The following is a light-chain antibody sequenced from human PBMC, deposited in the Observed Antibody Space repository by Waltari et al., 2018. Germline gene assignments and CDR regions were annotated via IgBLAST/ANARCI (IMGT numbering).Light chain of an antibody. CDR1: QSVSDY. J-gene: IGKJ4*01. V-gene: IGKV3-11*01. CDR3: QHRSTWRHT. Sequence: EVVFTQPPATLSLSPGERATLSCRASQSVSDYLVWYQQKPGQAPRLLIYDASKRATGIPPRFSGSGSGTDFTLTISSLEPEDIAVYYCQHRSTWRHTFGGGTKVEIK. CDR2: DAS.